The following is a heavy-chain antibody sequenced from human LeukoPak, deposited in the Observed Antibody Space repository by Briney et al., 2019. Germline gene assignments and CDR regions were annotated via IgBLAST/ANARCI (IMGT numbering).Heavy chain of an antibody. J-gene: IGHJ4*02. V-gene: IGHV3-23*01. CDR2: ISTRGVSR. Sequence: GGSLTLPYDVSGFTFSRYAIRWLRHSTGEGREWLSDISTRGVSRYYASFLQGRFTMCRYNSKNTLYLQMVSLRAEDTALYYCAKDLVAYSSSWYYFDKWGQGALVTVSS. CDR3: AKDLVAYSSSWYYFDK. D-gene: IGHD6-13*01. CDR1: GFTFSRYA.